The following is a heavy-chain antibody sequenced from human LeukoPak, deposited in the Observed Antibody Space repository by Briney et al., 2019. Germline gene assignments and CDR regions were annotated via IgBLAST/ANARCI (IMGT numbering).Heavy chain of an antibody. D-gene: IGHD6-13*01. CDR2: IKSKTDGGTT. CDR3: ARDAVAEYSSSWYGVGTYYFDY. CDR1: GFTFSNAW. J-gene: IGHJ4*02. V-gene: IGHV3-15*01. Sequence: PGGSLRLSCAASGFTFSNAWMNWVRQAPGKGLEWVGRIKSKTDGGTTDYAAPVKGRFTISRDDSKNTLYLQMNSLRAEDTAVYYCARDAVAEYSSSWYGVGTYYFDYWGQGTLVTVSS.